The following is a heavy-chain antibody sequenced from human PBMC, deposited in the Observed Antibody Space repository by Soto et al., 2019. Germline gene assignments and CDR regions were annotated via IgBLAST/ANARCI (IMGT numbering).Heavy chain of an antibody. CDR1: GFTLNDYW. CDR2: INSDGSST. J-gene: IGHJ6*02. Sequence: EVQLVESGGGLVQPGGSLRLSCAASGFTLNDYWMHWVRQAPGKGLVWVSRINSDGSSTNYADSVKGRFTISRDNTKNTLYLQMSSLRAEDTAMYYCARDRRRCSGGSCYTMGVWGQGTTVTVSS. D-gene: IGHD2-15*01. CDR3: ARDRRRCSGGSCYTMGV. V-gene: IGHV3-74*01.